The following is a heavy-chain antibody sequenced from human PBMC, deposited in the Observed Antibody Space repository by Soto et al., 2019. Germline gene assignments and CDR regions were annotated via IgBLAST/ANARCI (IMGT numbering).Heavy chain of an antibody. CDR1: GFTFNSYS. J-gene: IGHJ4*02. Sequence: LRLSCTASGFTFNSYSMNWVRQAPGRGLEWVSSISSSTTHILYADSVKGRFTISRDNGKNSLYLQMTSLRAEDTAVYYCARDLNMDTIRGGDYWGQGTQVTVSS. CDR2: ISSSTTHI. CDR3: ARDLNMDTIRGGDY. V-gene: IGHV3-21*06. D-gene: IGHD5-18*01.